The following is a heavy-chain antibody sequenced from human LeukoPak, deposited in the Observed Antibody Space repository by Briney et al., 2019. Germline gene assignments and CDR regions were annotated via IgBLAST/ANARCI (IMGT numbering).Heavy chain of an antibody. D-gene: IGHD2-2*01. V-gene: IGHV1-46*03. CDR2: INPSGGST. CDR1: GYTFTSYY. Sequence: ASVKVSCKPSGYTFTSYYMHWVRQAPGQGVEGMGIINPSGGSTIYAKKFQGRVTMNRERSTRRVYMDLSSLRSEDTAVYYCARAYIVVVPAARGNWFDPWGQGTLVTVSS. CDR3: ARAYIVVVPAARGNWFDP. J-gene: IGHJ5*02.